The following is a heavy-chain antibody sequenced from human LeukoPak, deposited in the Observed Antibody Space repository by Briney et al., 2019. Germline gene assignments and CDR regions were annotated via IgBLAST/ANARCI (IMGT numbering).Heavy chain of an antibody. V-gene: IGHV3-48*03. J-gene: IGHJ4*02. CDR1: GFTFSTYE. D-gene: IGHD3-10*01. CDR2: ISSGNTI. Sequence: GGSLRLSCAASGFTFSTYEMNWVRQAPGKGLEWVSYISSGNTIYYADSVKRRFTISRDNPKNSLYLQMNSLRAEDTAVYYCARVDYGSGSYYKSFDYWGQGTLVTVSS. CDR3: ARVDYGSGSYYKSFDY.